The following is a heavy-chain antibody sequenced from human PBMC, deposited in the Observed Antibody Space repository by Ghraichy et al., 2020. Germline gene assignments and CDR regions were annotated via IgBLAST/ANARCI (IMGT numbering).Heavy chain of an antibody. J-gene: IGHJ3*02. Sequence: ASVKVSCKASGYTFTGYYMHWVRQAPGQGLEWMGRINPNSGGTNYAQKFQGRVTMTRDTSISTAYMELSRLRSDDTAVYYCARDLIPIFGVVIDAFDIWGQGTMVTVSS. D-gene: IGHD3-3*02. CDR1: GYTFTGYY. CDR3: ARDLIPIFGVVIDAFDI. V-gene: IGHV1-2*06. CDR2: INPNSGGT.